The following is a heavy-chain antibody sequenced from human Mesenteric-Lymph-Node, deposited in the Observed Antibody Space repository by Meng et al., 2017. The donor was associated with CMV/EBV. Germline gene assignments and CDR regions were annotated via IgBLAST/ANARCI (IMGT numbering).Heavy chain of an antibody. J-gene: IGHJ4*02. CDR1: GFTCSSYP. Sequence: GGSLRLSCVASGFTCSSYPMHWVRQAPGKGLEWVTIAGYDGKVTLYADSVKGRFTISRDESKTTLYLQMDSLRPGDTAVYYCARDPQIGSTDYFDSWGQGALVTVSS. CDR3: ARDPQIGSTDYFDS. V-gene: IGHV3-30*04. CDR2: AGYDGKVT. D-gene: IGHD1-26*01.